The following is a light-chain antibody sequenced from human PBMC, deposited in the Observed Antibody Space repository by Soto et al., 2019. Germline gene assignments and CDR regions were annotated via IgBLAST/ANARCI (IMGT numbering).Light chain of an antibody. CDR2: DAS. CDR1: QSVRRY. CDR3: QQCSSWPST. J-gene: IGKJ5*01. Sequence: EIVLTQSPATLSLSPGERATLSCRASQSVRRYLAWYQQKPGQAPRLLIYDASNRAAAIPVRFSGSGSGTDFTLTISSLEPEDFAFYYCQQCSSWPSTFGQWTQLEIK. V-gene: IGKV3-11*01.